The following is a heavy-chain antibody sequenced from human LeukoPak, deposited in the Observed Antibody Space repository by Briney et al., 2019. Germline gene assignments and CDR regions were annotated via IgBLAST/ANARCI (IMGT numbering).Heavy chain of an antibody. CDR1: GYTFSAYG. Sequence: GGSLRLSCAVSGYTFSAYGMHWVRQAPGKGLEWVAVIWYDGSNEYCADSAKGRFTISRDTSKNTLYMKMNSLRAEDTAVYYCGASDVRGKAYFDYWGQGTLVTVSS. CDR2: IWYDGSNE. J-gene: IGHJ4*02. D-gene: IGHD2-21*01. CDR3: GASDVRGKAYFDY. V-gene: IGHV3-33*01.